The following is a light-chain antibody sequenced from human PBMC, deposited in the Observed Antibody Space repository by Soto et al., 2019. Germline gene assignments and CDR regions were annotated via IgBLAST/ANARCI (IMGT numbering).Light chain of an antibody. CDR1: SSDVGGYNY. Sequence: QSALTQPPSASGSPGQSVTISCTGTSSDVGGYNYLSWYQHRPGKAPQLIIYEVTKRPSGVPNRFFGSKSGNTASLTVSGLQAEDEAEYFCMSYAGMYTYVFGTGTKVTVL. J-gene: IGLJ1*01. CDR3: MSYAGMYTYV. CDR2: EVT. V-gene: IGLV2-8*01.